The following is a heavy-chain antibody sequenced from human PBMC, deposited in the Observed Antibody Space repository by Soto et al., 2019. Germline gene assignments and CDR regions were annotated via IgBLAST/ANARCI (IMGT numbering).Heavy chain of an antibody. V-gene: IGHV3-23*01. D-gene: IGHD6-13*01. CDR1: GFIFSSYA. Sequence: GGSLRLSCASSGFIFSSYAMSWVRQAPGKGLEWVSGISSSGGSTYYADSVKGRFTISRDNSKNTLYLQMNSLRGEDTAVYYCEQAAMRNSWYDLDYWGQGTLVTVSS. CDR3: EQAAMRNSWYDLDY. J-gene: IGHJ4*02. CDR2: ISSSGGST.